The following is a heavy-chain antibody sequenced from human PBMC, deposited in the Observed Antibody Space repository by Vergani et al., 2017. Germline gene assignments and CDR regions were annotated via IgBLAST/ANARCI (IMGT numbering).Heavy chain of an antibody. CDR2: IYYSGST. V-gene: IGHV4-61*01. CDR3: AREGHPPGVGATTVVSHYYFDY. Sequence: QVQLQQWGPGLVKPSETLSLTCTVSGGSVSSGSYYWSWIRQPPGKGLEWIGYIYYSGSTNYNPSLKSRVTISVDTSKNQFSLKLSSVTAADTAVYYCAREGHPPGVGATTVVSHYYFDYWGQGTLVTVSS. J-gene: IGHJ4*02. CDR1: GGSVSSGSYY. D-gene: IGHD1-26*01.